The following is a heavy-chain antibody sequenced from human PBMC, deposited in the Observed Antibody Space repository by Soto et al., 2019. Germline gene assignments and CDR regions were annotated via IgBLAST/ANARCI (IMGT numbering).Heavy chain of an antibody. CDR1: GGTFSSDS. CDR3: ARSGGLDRDFNY. J-gene: IGHJ4*02. CDR2: IIPMFDTP. V-gene: IGHV1-69*13. Sequence: ASVKVSCKASGGTFSSDSFSWVRQAPGQGLEWMGGIIPMFDTPIYAQKFKDRVTITADESTSTAYKQQSSLIFCDTAVYYCARSGGLDRDFNYWGQGSLVTVSS. D-gene: IGHD2-15*01.